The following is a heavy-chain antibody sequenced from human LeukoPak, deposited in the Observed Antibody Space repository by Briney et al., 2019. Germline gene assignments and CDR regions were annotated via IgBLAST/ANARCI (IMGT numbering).Heavy chain of an antibody. D-gene: IGHD3-10*02. V-gene: IGHV3-23*01. CDR3: ATYVRGDFDY. CDR2: VSGGGGST. Sequence: PGGSLRLSCATSGFTFSSYAMSWVRQAPGKGLEWVSTVSGGGGSTWYADSVKGRFTISRDNSKNTLYLQMNSLRAEYTAVYYCATYVRGDFDYWGQGTLVTVSS. CDR1: GFTFSSYA. J-gene: IGHJ4*02.